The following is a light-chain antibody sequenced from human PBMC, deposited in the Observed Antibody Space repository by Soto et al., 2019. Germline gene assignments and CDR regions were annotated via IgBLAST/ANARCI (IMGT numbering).Light chain of an antibody. CDR1: QSISSN. V-gene: IGKV3-15*01. J-gene: IGKJ4*01. CDR3: QQYNNWPLT. CDR2: GAS. Sequence: EIVMTRSPATLSVSPGERATLSCRASQSISSNLAWYQQKPGQAPRLLIYGASTGATGIPARFSGSGSGTEFTLTISSLQSEDFAVYYCQQYNNWPLTFGGGTKVEIK.